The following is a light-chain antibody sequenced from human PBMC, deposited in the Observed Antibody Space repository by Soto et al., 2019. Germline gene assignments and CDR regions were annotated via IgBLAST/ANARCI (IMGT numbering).Light chain of an antibody. J-gene: IGKJ1*01. CDR2: AAS. CDR1: QSISSY. Sequence: DIQMTQSPSSLSASVGDRVTITCRASQSISSYLNWYQQKPGKAPKLLIYAASSLQSGAPSRFXGSGSGTDFTLTISSLQPEDFATYCCQQNYSTPSWTFGQGTKVEIK. CDR3: QQNYSTPSWT. V-gene: IGKV1-39*01.